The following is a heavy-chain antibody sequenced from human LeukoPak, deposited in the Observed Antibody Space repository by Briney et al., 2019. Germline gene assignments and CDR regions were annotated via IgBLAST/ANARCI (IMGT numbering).Heavy chain of an antibody. D-gene: IGHD5-24*01. CDR1: GGSISSGGYY. V-gene: IGHV4-31*01. CDR2: IYYSGST. Sequence: SETLSLTCTVSGGSISSGGYYWSWIRQHPGKGLEWIGYIYYSGSTYYNPSLKSLVTISVDTSKNQFSLKLSSVTAADTAVYYCARPKPDGPQAWYMDVWGKGTTVTVSS. J-gene: IGHJ6*03. CDR3: ARPKPDGPQAWYMDV.